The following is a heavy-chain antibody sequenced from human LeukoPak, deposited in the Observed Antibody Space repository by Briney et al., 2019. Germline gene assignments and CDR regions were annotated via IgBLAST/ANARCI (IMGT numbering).Heavy chain of an antibody. CDR1: GFTFGDYA. J-gene: IGHJ3*02. CDR3: ARDARLETISSDDSGPDAFDI. CDR2: ISSSGSTI. Sequence: GGSLRLSCTASGFTFGDYAMSWFRQAPGKGLEWVSHISSSGSTIYYADSVKGRFTISRDNAKNSLYLQMNSLRAEDTAVYYCARDARLETISSDDSGPDAFDIWGQGTMVTVSS. D-gene: IGHD3-22*01. V-gene: IGHV3-48*03.